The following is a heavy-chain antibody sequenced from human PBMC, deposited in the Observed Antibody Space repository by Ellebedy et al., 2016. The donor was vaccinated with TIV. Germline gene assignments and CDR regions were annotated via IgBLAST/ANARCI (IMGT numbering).Heavy chain of an antibody. CDR1: GYSFGSYG. V-gene: IGHV1-18*01. D-gene: IGHD3-22*01. J-gene: IGHJ4*02. CDR3: TRASGVQLLSSSGDY. Sequence: AASVKVSCKASGYSFGSYGISWVRQAPGQGLEWMGWINPNNGNTNYAEKGQGRVTMTRYSPTNTAYLELRSRRSDDTAVYYWTRASGVQLLSSSGDYWGQGTLVTVSS. CDR2: INPNNGNT.